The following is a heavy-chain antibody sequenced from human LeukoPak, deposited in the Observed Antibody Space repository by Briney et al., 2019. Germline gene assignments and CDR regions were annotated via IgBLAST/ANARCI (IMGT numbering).Heavy chain of an antibody. J-gene: IGHJ5*02. D-gene: IGHD3-10*01. Sequence: PGGSLRLSCAASGFTFSSYWMHWVRHATGKGLVWVSRIKSDGSSTNYADSVKGRFIISRDNAKNTLYLQMNSLRAEDTAVYYCASTMVRGVPWGQGTLVTVSS. CDR1: GFTFSSYW. CDR3: ASTMVRGVP. V-gene: IGHV3-74*01. CDR2: IKSDGSST.